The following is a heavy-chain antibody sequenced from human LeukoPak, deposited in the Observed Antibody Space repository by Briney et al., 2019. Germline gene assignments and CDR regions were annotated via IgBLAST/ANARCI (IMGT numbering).Heavy chain of an antibody. V-gene: IGHV3-11*01. CDR3: STDGAGFDT. J-gene: IGHJ5*02. CDR1: GFTFNDYY. Sequence: SGGSLRLSCAASGFTFNDYYMSWIRQAPGKGLEWLSYINVGGTNTHYADSVKGRFTISRDNAKKSLYLEMNNLRAEDTAVYYCSTDGAGFDTWGQGVLVTVSS. CDR2: INVGGTNT.